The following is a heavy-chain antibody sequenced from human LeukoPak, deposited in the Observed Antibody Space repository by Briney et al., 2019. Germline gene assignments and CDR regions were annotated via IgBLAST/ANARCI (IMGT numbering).Heavy chain of an antibody. CDR1: GGTFSSYA. D-gene: IGHD4-11*01. Sequence: ASVKVSCKASGGTFSSYAISWVRQAPGQGLEWMGGIIPIFGTANYAQKFQGRVTITADESTSTAYMELSSLRSEDTAAYYCAREGTTNYNWFDPWGQGTLVTVSS. CDR3: AREGTTNYNWFDP. CDR2: IIPIFGTA. V-gene: IGHV1-69*13. J-gene: IGHJ5*02.